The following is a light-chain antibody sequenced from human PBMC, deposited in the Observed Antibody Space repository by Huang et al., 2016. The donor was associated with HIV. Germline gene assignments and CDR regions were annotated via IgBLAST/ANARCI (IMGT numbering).Light chain of an antibody. CDR1: QNVTNDY. Sequence: EIVLTQSPDTLSLSPGERGAISCRYSQNVTNDYLACSQQKSGQAPSLLCSGASCRARGAPGRFCGRGSGAEFILTIDRLEPEDFASYYCQQYSASPWTFGPGTKLEVK. CDR3: QQYSASPWT. J-gene: IGKJ1*01. V-gene: IGKV3-20*01. CDR2: GAS.